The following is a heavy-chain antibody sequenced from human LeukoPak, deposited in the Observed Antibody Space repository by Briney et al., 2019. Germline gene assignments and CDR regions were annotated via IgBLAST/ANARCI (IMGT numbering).Heavy chain of an antibody. J-gene: IGHJ3*02. Sequence: GGSLRLSCAASGFIFSRYSVNWVRQAPGKGREWVSSISTSSSYIYYTDSVRGRFTIARDHAKSSLYLQTNSLRAEDTAVYYCARDPSGSYYPRVSGALDIWGQGTMVTVSS. D-gene: IGHD1-26*01. CDR3: ARDPSGSYYPRVSGALDI. V-gene: IGHV3-21*01. CDR1: GFIFSRYS. CDR2: ISTSSSYI.